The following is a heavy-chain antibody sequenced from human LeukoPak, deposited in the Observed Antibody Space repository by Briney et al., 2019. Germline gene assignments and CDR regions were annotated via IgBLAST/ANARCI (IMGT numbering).Heavy chain of an antibody. J-gene: IGHJ4*02. CDR3: AKDREMATMSEYYFDY. CDR2: IWNDGSNK. D-gene: IGHD5-24*01. Sequence: PGGSLRLSCAASGFTFSNYGMHWVRQAPGKGLGWVAVIWNDGSNKYYADSVKGRFTISRDNFKNTLFLQMNSLRAEDTAVYYCAKDREMATMSEYYFDYWGQGTLVTVYS. CDR1: GFTFSNYG. V-gene: IGHV3-33*06.